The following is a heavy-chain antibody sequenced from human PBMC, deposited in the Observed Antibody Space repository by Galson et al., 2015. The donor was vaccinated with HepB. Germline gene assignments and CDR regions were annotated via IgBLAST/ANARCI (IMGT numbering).Heavy chain of an antibody. CDR1: GDSVSSNSAA. D-gene: IGHD3-22*01. J-gene: IGHJ3*02. Sequence: CAISGDSVSSNSAAWNWIRQSPSRGLEWLGRTYYRSKWYNDYAVSVKSRITINPDTSKNQFSLQLNSVTPEDTAAYYCARDVDFTMIVAKTAPDAFDIWGQGTMVTVSS. CDR3: ARDVDFTMIVAKTAPDAFDI. CDR2: TYYRSKWYN. V-gene: IGHV6-1*01.